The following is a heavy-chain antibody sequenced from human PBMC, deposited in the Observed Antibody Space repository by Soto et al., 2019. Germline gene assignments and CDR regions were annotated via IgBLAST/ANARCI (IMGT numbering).Heavy chain of an antibody. D-gene: IGHD6-13*01. Sequence: EVQVLESGGGLVQPGGSLRLSCAASGFTFSTYSMTWVRQAPGKGLEWVSTISGSGGGAYYADSVKGRFTISRDNSKNTMYLQLNSLRAEDTAVFYCARGEEGMRAWIATAMDVWGQGTTVTVSS. CDR2: ISGSGGGA. V-gene: IGHV3-23*01. CDR1: GFTFSTYS. J-gene: IGHJ6*02. CDR3: ARGEEGMRAWIATAMDV.